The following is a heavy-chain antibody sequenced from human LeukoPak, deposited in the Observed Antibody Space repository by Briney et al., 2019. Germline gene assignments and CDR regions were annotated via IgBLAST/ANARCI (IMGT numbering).Heavy chain of an antibody. CDR1: GGSISSYY. V-gene: IGHV4-59*12. J-gene: IGHJ6*02. CDR2: IYYSGST. Sequence: SETLSLTCTVSGGSISSYYWSWIRQPPGKGLEWIGYIYYSGSTNYNPSLKSRVTISVDTSKNQFSLKLSSVTAADTAVYYCARGGNDYVWGSYRYYYYGMDVWGQGTTVTVSS. CDR3: ARGGNDYVWGSYRYYYYGMDV. D-gene: IGHD3-16*02.